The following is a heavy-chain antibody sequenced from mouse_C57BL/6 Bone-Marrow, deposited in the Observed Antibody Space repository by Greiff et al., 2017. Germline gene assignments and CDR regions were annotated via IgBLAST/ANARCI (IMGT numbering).Heavy chain of an antibody. CDR1: GYAFTNYL. Sequence: QVQLQQSGAELVRPGTSVKVSCKASGYAFTNYLLEWVKQRPGQGLEWIGVINPGSGGTNYNEKFKGKATLTADKSSSTAYMQLSSVTSEDSAVDVCARGYYGSSYWYFDVWGTGTTVTVSS. V-gene: IGHV1-54*01. CDR2: INPGSGGT. CDR3: ARGYYGSSYWYFDV. J-gene: IGHJ1*03. D-gene: IGHD1-1*01.